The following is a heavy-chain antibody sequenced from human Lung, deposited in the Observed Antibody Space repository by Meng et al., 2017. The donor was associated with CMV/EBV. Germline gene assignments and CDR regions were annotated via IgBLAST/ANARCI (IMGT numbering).Heavy chain of an antibody. D-gene: IGHD7-27*01. V-gene: IGHV3-7*01. CDR1: GFNFSQYF. CDR2: MTQDGSKS. J-gene: IGHJ4*02. CDR3: ARDYWGSLDY. Sequence: GGSLRLSCAASGFNFSQYFMTWVRQPPGKGLEWLAIMTQDGSKSYIVESARGRFTISRDNDKNSLFLQMNRLRAEDTAVYYCARDYWGSLDYWGQGTLVTVSS.